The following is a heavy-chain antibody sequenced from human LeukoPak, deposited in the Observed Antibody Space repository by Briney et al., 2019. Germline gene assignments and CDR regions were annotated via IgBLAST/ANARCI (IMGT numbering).Heavy chain of an antibody. V-gene: IGHV1-24*01. J-gene: IGHJ4*02. CDR1: GYSLIELS. CDR3: ATGISYSSRSFYFDF. CDR2: FDPEDGET. Sequence: ASVKVSCKVSGYSLIELSMHWVRQAPGKGLEWMGGFDPEDGETIYAQKFQGGVTMTEDTSTETAYMELSSLRSEDTAVYYCATGISYSSRSFYFDFWGQGTLVTVSS. D-gene: IGHD6-13*01.